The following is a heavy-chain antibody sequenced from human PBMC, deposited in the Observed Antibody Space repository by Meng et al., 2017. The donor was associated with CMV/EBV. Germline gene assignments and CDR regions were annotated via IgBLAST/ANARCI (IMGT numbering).Heavy chain of an antibody. D-gene: IGHD5/OR15-5a*01. CDR3: ARGSRGFDY. CDR1: GFTFSSYS. V-gene: IGHV3-74*01. J-gene: IGHJ4*02. CDR2: INSDGSST. Sequence: GESLKISCAASGFTFSSYSMHWVRQAPGKGLVWVSRINSDGSSTSYADSVKGRFTISRDNAKNTLYLQMNSLRAEDTAVYYCARGSRGFDYWGQGTLVTVSS.